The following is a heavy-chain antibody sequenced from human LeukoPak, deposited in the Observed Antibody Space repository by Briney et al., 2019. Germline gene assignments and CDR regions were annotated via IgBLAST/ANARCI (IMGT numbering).Heavy chain of an antibody. J-gene: IGHJ5*02. V-gene: IGHV1-2*02. CDR1: GYSSTNYG. Sequence: ASVKVSCKASGYSSTNYGISWVRQAPGQGLEWMGWINPNSGGTNYAQKFQGRVTMTRDTSISTAYMELSRLRSDDTAVYYCARTVLRYFDWLFRGTNWFDPWGQGTLVTVSS. D-gene: IGHD3-9*01. CDR3: ARTVLRYFDWLFRGTNWFDP. CDR2: INPNSGGT.